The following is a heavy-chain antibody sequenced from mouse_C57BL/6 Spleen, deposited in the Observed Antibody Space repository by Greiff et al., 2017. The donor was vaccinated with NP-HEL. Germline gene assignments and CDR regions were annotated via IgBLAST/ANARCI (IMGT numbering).Heavy chain of an antibody. J-gene: IGHJ4*01. D-gene: IGHD4-1*01. Sequence: VQLQQSGAELVKPGASVKISCKASGYAFSSYWMNWVKQRPGKGLEWIGQIYPGDGDTNYNGKFKGKATLTADKSSSTASMQLSSLTSEDSAVYFCARSRTGYAMDYWGQGTSVTVSS. CDR2: IYPGDGDT. CDR1: GYAFSSYW. V-gene: IGHV1-80*01. CDR3: ARSRTGYAMDY.